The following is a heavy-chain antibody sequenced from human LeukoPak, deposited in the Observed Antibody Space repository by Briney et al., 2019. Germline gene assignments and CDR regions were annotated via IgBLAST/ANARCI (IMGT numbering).Heavy chain of an antibody. D-gene: IGHD3-22*01. Sequence: ASVKVSCKASGGTSSSHAISWVRQAPGQGLEWMGRIIPIFGTANYAQKFQGRVTITTDESTSTAYMELSSLRSEDTAVYYCASKYYYDSSGYYYFDYWGQGTLVTVSS. V-gene: IGHV1-69*05. CDR1: GGTSSSHA. CDR3: ASKYYYDSSGYYYFDY. CDR2: IIPIFGTA. J-gene: IGHJ4*02.